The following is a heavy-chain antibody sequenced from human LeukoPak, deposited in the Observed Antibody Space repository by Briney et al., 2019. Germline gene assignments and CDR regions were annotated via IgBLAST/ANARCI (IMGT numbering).Heavy chain of an antibody. CDR2: ISAYNGNT. CDR1: GYTFTSYG. D-gene: IGHD3-10*01. Sequence: ASVKVSCKASGYTFTSYGISWVRRAPGQGLEWMGWISAYNGNTNYAQKLQGRVTMTTDTSTSTAYMELRSLRSDDTAVYYCARGTYYYGSGSPYYMDVWGKGTTVTVSS. V-gene: IGHV1-18*01. CDR3: ARGTYYYGSGSPYYMDV. J-gene: IGHJ6*03.